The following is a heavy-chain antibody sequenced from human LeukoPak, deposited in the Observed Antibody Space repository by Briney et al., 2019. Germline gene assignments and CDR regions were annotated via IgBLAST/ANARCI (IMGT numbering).Heavy chain of an antibody. CDR1: GFTFSSYA. J-gene: IGHJ4*02. V-gene: IGHV3-23*01. Sequence: GGSLRLSCAASGFTFSSYAMSWVRQAPGKGREWVSAISGSGGSTYYADSVKGRFTISRDNSKNTLYLQMNSLRAEDTAVYYCAKGITMIVVLIDLDYWGQGTLVTVSS. CDR2: ISGSGGST. CDR3: AKGITMIVVLIDLDY. D-gene: IGHD3-22*01.